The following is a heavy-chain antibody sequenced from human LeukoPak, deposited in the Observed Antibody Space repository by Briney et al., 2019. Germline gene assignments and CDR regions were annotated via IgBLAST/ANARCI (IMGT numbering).Heavy chain of an antibody. V-gene: IGHV1-2*02. CDR2: INPNSGGT. J-gene: IGHJ6*02. CDR3: ARARFLEWLPYGMDV. D-gene: IGHD3-3*01. CDR1: GYTFTGYY. Sequence: ASVKVSCKASGYTFTGYYMHWVRQAPGQGLEWMGWINPNSGGTNYAQKFQGGVTMTRDTSISTAYMELSRLRSDDTAVYYCARARFLEWLPYGMDVWGQGTTVTVSS.